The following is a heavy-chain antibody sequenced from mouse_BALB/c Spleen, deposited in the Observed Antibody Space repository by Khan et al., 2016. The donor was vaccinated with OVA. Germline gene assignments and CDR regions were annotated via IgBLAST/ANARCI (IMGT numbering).Heavy chain of an antibody. J-gene: IGHJ2*01. V-gene: IGHV3-2*02. CDR2: ISYSGNT. D-gene: IGHD1-1*01. Sequence: LQQSGPGLVKPSQSLSLTCTVTGYSITSDYAWNWIRQFPGNKLEWMGFISYSGNTNYNPPLKSRISITRDTSKNQFFLQLNSMTTEDTATYYCARVYGEDFDYWGQGTTLTVSS. CDR3: ARVYGEDFDY. CDR1: GYSITSDYA.